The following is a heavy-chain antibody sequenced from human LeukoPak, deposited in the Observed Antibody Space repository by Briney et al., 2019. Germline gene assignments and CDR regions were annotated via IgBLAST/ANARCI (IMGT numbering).Heavy chain of an antibody. Sequence: SETLSLTCTVSGGSISSSDYYWGWIRQPPGKGLEWIASIYYSGRTYYNPSLKSRVTISVDTSKNQFSLKLSSVTAADTAVYYCARGPHQQGMITVTTGDYYYYYGMDVWGQGTTVTVSS. CDR3: ARGPHQQGMITVTTGDYYYYYGMDV. CDR1: GGSISSSDYY. CDR2: IYYSGRT. D-gene: IGHD4-17*01. V-gene: IGHV4-39*01. J-gene: IGHJ6*02.